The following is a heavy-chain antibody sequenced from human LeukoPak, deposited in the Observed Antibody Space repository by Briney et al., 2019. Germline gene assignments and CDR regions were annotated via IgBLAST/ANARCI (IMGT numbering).Heavy chain of an antibody. J-gene: IGHJ5*02. D-gene: IGHD3-10*01. CDR1: GYTFTSYY. CDR3: ARERGYYYGSRENRGWFDP. Sequence: GASVKVSCKASGYTFTSYYMHWLRQAPGQGLEWMGIINPSGGSTSYAQKFEGRVTMTRGTSTSTVYMELSSLRSEDTAVYYCARERGYYYGSRENRGWFDPWGQGTLVTVSS. V-gene: IGHV1-46*03. CDR2: INPSGGST.